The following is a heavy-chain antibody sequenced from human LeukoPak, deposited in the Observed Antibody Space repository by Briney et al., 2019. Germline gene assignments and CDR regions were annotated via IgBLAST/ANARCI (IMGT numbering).Heavy chain of an antibody. Sequence: GGSLRLSCEASGFTFSDYYMSWIRQAPGKGLEWVAYISSRGTLIYYADPVKGRFTISRDNAKNSLYLQMNSLRAEDTAVYYCARVVVVTDPYFDYWGQGTLVTVSS. CDR1: GFTFSDYY. D-gene: IGHD2-15*01. CDR3: ARVVVVTDPYFDY. V-gene: IGHV3-11*01. J-gene: IGHJ4*02. CDR2: ISSRGTLI.